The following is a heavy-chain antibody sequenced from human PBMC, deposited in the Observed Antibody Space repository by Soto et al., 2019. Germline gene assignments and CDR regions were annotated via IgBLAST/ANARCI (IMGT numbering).Heavy chain of an antibody. Sequence: QVQLVQSGAEVKKPGSSVKVSCKASGGTFSRYTINWVRQAPGQGLEWMGRILPIAAIANYTQKFQGRVTITLDKFWTTAYMELSSLRSEDTAVYYCARGSTIVRGAPSWFDPWGQGTLVTVSS. CDR1: GGTFSRYT. CDR2: ILPIAAIA. CDR3: ARGSTIVRGAPSWFDP. V-gene: IGHV1-69*02. J-gene: IGHJ5*02. D-gene: IGHD3-10*01.